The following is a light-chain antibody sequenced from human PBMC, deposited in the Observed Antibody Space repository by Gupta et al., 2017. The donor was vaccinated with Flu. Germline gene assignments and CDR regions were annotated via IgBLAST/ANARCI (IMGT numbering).Light chain of an antibody. V-gene: IGKV3-20*01. CDR2: AAT. CDR1: RHSISSY. J-gene: IGKJ1*01. Sequence: LSCAPGESATPYSRAGRHSISSYLSWHQKKPGEAPELLYSAATSVPSGSPTRSSGGGCGTDFTLTISRLRPEDLAAYCRQQNDSSPWTFGQGTKVEIK. CDR3: QQNDSSPWT.